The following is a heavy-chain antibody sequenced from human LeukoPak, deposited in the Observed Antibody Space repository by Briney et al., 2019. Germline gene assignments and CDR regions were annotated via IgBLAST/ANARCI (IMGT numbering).Heavy chain of an antibody. CDR2: INHSGST. V-gene: IGHV4-34*01. D-gene: IGHD2-2*01. CDR3: ARGCSSTSCSDY. Sequence: SETLSLTCAVYGGSFSGYYWSWIRQPPGKGLEWIGEINHSGSTNYNPSLKSRVTISVDTSENQFSLKLSSVTAADTAVYYCARGCSSTSCSDYWGQGTLVTVSS. CDR1: GGSFSGYY. J-gene: IGHJ4*02.